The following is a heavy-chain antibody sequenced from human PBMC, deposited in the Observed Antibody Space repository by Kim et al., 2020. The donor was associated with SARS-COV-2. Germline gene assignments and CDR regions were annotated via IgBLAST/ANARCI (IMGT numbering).Heavy chain of an antibody. V-gene: IGHV1-69*13. Sequence: SVKVSCKASGGTFSSYAISWVRQAPGQGLEWMGGIIPIFGTANYAQKFQGRVTITADESTSTAYMELSNLRSEDTAVYYCARDSLDIVVVPAAMYIAFDIWGQGTMVTVSS. D-gene: IGHD2-2*03. J-gene: IGHJ3*02. CDR3: ARDSLDIVVVPAAMYIAFDI. CDR1: GGTFSSYA. CDR2: IIPIFGTA.